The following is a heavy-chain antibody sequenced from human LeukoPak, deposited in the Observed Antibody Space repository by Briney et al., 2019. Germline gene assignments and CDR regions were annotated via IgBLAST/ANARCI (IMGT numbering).Heavy chain of an antibody. CDR3: ASRYGGNAFGY. Sequence: GGSLRLSCAASGFTFSSYEMNWVRQAPGKGLEWVSYISSSGSTIYYADSVKGRFTISRDNAKNSLYLQMNSLRAEDTAAYYCASRYGGNAFGYWGQGTLVTVSS. CDR2: ISSSGSTI. J-gene: IGHJ4*02. CDR1: GFTFSSYE. V-gene: IGHV3-48*03. D-gene: IGHD4-23*01.